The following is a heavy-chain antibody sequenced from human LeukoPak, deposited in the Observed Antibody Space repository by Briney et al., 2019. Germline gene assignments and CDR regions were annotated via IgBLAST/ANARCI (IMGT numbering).Heavy chain of an antibody. V-gene: IGHV1-69*04. CDR2: IIPILGIA. CDR3: ARFSGSYSFDY. Sequence: APVKVSCKASGGTFSSYAISWVRQAPGQGLEWMGRIIPILGIANYAQKFQGRVTITADKSTSTAYMELSSLRSEDTAVYYCARFSGSYSFDYWGQGTLVSVSS. CDR1: GGTFSSYA. D-gene: IGHD1-26*01. J-gene: IGHJ4*02.